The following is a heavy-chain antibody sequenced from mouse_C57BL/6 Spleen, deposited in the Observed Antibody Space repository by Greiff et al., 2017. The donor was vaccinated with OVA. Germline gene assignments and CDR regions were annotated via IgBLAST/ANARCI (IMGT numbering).Heavy chain of an antibody. V-gene: IGHV3-6*01. CDR1: GYSITSGYY. CDR2: ISYDGSN. J-gene: IGHJ4*01. CDR3: AREGDGNYYAMDY. Sequence: EVQLVESGPGLVKPSQSLSLTCSVTGYSITSGYYWNWIRQFPGNKLEWMGYISYDGSNNYNPSLKNRISITRDTSKNQFFLKLNSVTTEDTATYYCAREGDGNYYAMDYWGQGTSVTVSS. D-gene: IGHD2-1*01.